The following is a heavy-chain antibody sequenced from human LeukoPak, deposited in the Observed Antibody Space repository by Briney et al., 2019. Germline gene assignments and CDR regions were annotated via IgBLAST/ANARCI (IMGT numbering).Heavy chain of an antibody. D-gene: IGHD2-21*02. J-gene: IGHJ4*02. CDR3: AKLRAYCGGDCYPTFDY. V-gene: IGHV3-23*01. CDR2: ISGSGGST. Sequence: GGSLRLFCAASGFTFSSYAISWVRQAPGKGLEWVSAISGSGGSTYYADSVKGRFTISRDNSKNTLYLQMNSLRAEDTAVYYCAKLRAYCGGDCYPTFDYWGQGTLVTVSS. CDR1: GFTFSSYA.